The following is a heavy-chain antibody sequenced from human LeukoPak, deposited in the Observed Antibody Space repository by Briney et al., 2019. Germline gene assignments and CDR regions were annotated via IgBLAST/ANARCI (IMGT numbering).Heavy chain of an antibody. Sequence: SETLSLTCTVSGGSISSYYWSRIRQPPGKGLEWIGYIYYSGSTNYNPSLKSRVTISVDTSKNQFSLKLSSVTAADTAVYYCARAPLWFGEYYFDYWGQGTLVTVSS. J-gene: IGHJ4*02. CDR1: GGSISSYY. D-gene: IGHD3-10*01. CDR2: IYYSGST. V-gene: IGHV4-59*01. CDR3: ARAPLWFGEYYFDY.